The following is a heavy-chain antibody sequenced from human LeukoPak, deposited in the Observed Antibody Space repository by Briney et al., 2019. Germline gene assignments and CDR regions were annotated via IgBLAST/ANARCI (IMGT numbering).Heavy chain of an antibody. CDR3: AKDFDTDLNYFDY. CDR1: GFTFSSYG. Sequence: GGSLRLSCAASGFTFSSYGMHWVRQAPGKALEWVAFIRYDGSNKYYADSVKGRFTISRDNSKNTLYLQMNSLRAEDTAVYYCAKDFDTDLNYFDYWGQGTLVTVSS. V-gene: IGHV3-30*02. J-gene: IGHJ4*02. D-gene: IGHD3-9*01. CDR2: IRYDGSNK.